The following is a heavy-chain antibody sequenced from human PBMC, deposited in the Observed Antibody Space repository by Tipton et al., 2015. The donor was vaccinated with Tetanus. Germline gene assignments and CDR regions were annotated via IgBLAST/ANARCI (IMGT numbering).Heavy chain of an antibody. D-gene: IGHD2-2*02. V-gene: IGHV1-69*04. Sequence: QSGPEVKKPGSSVKVSCKASGGTFSSYAISWVRQAPGQGLEWMGRIIPILGIANYAQKFQGRVTITADKSTSTAYMELSSLRSEDTAVYYCAREKPAAILGYYYYGMDVWGQGTTVTVSS. CDR2: IIPILGIA. CDR1: GGTFSSYA. CDR3: AREKPAAILGYYYYGMDV. J-gene: IGHJ6*02.